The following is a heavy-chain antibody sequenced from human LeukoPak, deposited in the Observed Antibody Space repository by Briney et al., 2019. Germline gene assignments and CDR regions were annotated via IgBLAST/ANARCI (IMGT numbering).Heavy chain of an antibody. V-gene: IGHV3-64*01. CDR3: ARGRSASCYDGFDI. CDR1: GFTFSSYA. Sequence: GGSLRLSCAASGFTFSSYAMHWVRQGPGRGLEYVASITSNGGSTYYANSVKGRFTISRDNSKNTLYLQMDSLRAGDMALYYCARGRSASCYDGFDIWGQGTMVTVSS. D-gene: IGHD2-2*01. J-gene: IGHJ3*02. CDR2: ITSNGGST.